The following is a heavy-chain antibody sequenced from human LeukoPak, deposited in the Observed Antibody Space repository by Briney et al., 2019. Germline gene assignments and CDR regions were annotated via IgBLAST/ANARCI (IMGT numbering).Heavy chain of an antibody. CDR2: INSDGRIT. CDR3: GSPRTFSGRNVLDM. Sequence: GGSLRLSCAAAGFTFSTYWMHWVRQVPGKGLVWVSRINSDGRITGYADSVKGRFTISRDNAKNTLYLQMNSPRVEDTAVYYCGSPRTFSGRNVLDMWGQGTMVTVSS. CDR1: GFTFSTYW. V-gene: IGHV3-74*01. D-gene: IGHD3-10*02. J-gene: IGHJ3*02.